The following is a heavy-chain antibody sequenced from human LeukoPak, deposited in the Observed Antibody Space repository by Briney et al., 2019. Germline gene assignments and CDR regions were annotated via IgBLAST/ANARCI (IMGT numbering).Heavy chain of an antibody. Sequence: PSETLSLTCAVYGGSFSGYYWSWIRQPPGKGLEWIGEINHRGSTNYNPSLKSRVTISVDTSKNQFSLKLSSVTAADTAVYYCARRGRGYSYGSYPYYYYYYMDVWGKGTTVTISS. J-gene: IGHJ6*03. V-gene: IGHV4-34*01. CDR3: ARRGRGYSYGSYPYYYYYYMDV. CDR2: INHRGST. D-gene: IGHD5-18*01. CDR1: GGSFSGYY.